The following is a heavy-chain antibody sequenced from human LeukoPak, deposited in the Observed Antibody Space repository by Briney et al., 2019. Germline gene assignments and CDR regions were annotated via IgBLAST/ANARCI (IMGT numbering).Heavy chain of an antibody. CDR3: ARCGRSGWYGDYYYMDV. Sequence: GASVKVSRKASGYTFTSYGISWVRQAPGQGLEWMGWISAYNGNTNYAQKLQGRVTMTTDTSTSTAYMELRSLRSDDTAVYYCARCGRSGWYGDYYYMDVWGKGTTVTVSS. CDR2: ISAYNGNT. V-gene: IGHV1-18*01. J-gene: IGHJ6*03. D-gene: IGHD6-19*01. CDR1: GYTFTSYG.